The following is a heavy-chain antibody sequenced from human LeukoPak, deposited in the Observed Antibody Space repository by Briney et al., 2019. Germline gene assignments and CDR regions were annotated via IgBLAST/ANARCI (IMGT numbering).Heavy chain of an antibody. J-gene: IGHJ5*02. CDR1: GGSFSGYY. D-gene: IGHD3-10*01. V-gene: IGHV4-34*01. CDR2: INHSGRT. CDR3: ARGRYGSGSYYRNWFDP. Sequence: KPSETLSLTCAVYGGSFSGYYWSWIRQPPGKGLEWIGEINHSGRTNYNPSLKSRVTISVDTSKKQFSLKLSSVTAADTAVYYCARGRYGSGSYYRNWFDPWGQGTLVTVSS.